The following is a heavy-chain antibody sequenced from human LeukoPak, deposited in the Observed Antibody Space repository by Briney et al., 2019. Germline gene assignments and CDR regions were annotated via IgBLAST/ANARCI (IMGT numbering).Heavy chain of an antibody. V-gene: IGHV3-48*03. Sequence: PGGSLRLSCAASGFTFSNYEMNWVRQAPGKGLEWVSYISSSGSGSTINYADSVKGRFAISRDNAKNSVYLQMNSLRAEDTAIYYCARDLGSFYFDYWGQGTLVTVSS. CDR1: GFTFSNYE. D-gene: IGHD6-25*01. CDR3: ARDLGSFYFDY. CDR2: ISSSGSGSTI. J-gene: IGHJ4*02.